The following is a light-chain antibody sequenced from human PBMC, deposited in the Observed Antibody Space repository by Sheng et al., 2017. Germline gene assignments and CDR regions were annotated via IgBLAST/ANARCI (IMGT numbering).Light chain of an antibody. CDR1: SSDVGSFNR. CDR2: EVS. V-gene: IGLV2-18*02. Sequence: QSALTQPPSVSGSPGQSVTISCTGTSSDVGSFNRVSWYQQPPGTAPKVIIYEVSNRPSGVPDRFSGSKTGNTASLTISGLQADDEADYYCCSYTTTTAYVFGTGTRVTVL. J-gene: IGLJ1*01. CDR3: CSYTTTTAYV.